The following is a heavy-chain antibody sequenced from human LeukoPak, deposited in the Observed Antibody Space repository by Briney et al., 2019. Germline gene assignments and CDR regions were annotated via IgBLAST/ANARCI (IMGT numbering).Heavy chain of an antibody. CDR2: IRYDGSNK. CDR3: AKIPPAAAAVPFDY. D-gene: IGHD6-13*01. CDR1: GFIFSSYG. V-gene: IGHV3-30*02. Sequence: PGGSLRLSCAASGFIFSSYGMHWVRQAPGKGLEWVSFIRYDGSNKYYADSVKGRFTISRDNSKNTLYLQINSLRTEDTAVYYCAKIPPAAAAVPFDYWGQGTLVTVSS. J-gene: IGHJ4*02.